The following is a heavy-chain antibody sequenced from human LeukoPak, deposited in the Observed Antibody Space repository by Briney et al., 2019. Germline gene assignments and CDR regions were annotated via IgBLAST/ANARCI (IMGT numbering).Heavy chain of an antibody. J-gene: IGHJ6*03. D-gene: IGHD6-19*01. CDR1: GFTFSDYY. V-gene: IGHV3-11*01. CDR2: ISSSDSTI. Sequence: GGSLRLSCAASGFTFSDYYMSWIRQAPGKGLEWVSYISSSDSTIYYADSVKGRFTISRDNAKNSLYLQMNSLRAEDTAVYYCARADDSSGWSRQYYYYYYMDVWGKGTTVTVSS. CDR3: ARADDSSGWSRQYYYYYYMDV.